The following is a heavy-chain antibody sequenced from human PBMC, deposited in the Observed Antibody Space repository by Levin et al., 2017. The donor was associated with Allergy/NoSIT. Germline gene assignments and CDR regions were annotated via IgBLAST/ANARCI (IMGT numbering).Heavy chain of an antibody. CDR2: ISYDGSNK. V-gene: IGHV3-30-3*01. Sequence: GESLKISCAASGFTFSSYAMHWVRQAPGKGLEWVAVISYDGSNKYYADSVKGRFTISRDNSKNTLYLQMNSLRAEDTAVYYCARVAGRDGYEARAYAFDIWGQGTMVTVSS. CDR1: GFTFSSYA. J-gene: IGHJ3*02. D-gene: IGHD5-24*01. CDR3: ARVAGRDGYEARAYAFDI.